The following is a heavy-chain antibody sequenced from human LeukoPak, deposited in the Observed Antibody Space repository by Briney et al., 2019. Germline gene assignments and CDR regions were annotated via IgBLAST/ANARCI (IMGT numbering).Heavy chain of an antibody. J-gene: IGHJ4*02. D-gene: IGHD3-22*01. CDR2: ISYDGSNK. V-gene: IGHV3-30*18. CDR3: AKRGYYYDSSGYYSRTYFDY. CDR1: GFIFSSYG. Sequence: PGGSLRLSCVVSGFIFSSYGMHWVRQAPGKGLEWVAVISYDGSNKYYADSVKGRFTISRDNSKNTLYLQMNSLRAEDTAVYYCAKRGYYYDSSGYYSRTYFDYWGQGTLVIVSS.